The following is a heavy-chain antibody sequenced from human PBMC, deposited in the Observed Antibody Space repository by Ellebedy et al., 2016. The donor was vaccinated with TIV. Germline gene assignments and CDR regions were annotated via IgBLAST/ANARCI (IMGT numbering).Heavy chain of an antibody. Sequence: SETLSLXCTVSGASISDGSYYWSWIRQPPGKGLEWIGDIYHSGNTNYNPSLKSRLSISVDTSKNQFSLWLRSVTAADTAVYYCARNPRYDTGWRKNWFDPWGQGALVTVSS. J-gene: IGHJ5*02. CDR1: GASISDGSYY. CDR3: ARNPRYDTGWRKNWFDP. V-gene: IGHV4-61*01. D-gene: IGHD3-9*01. CDR2: IYHSGNT.